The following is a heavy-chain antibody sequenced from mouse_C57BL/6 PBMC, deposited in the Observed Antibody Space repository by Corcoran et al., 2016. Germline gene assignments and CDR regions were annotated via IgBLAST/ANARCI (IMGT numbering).Heavy chain of an antibody. Sequence: EVQLQQSGAELVRPGASVKLSCTASGFNIKDYYMHWVKQRPEQGLEWIGRIDPEDGDTEYAPKFRGKATMTADTSSNTAYLQLSSLTSEDTAVYYCTTSFERGSWFAYWGQGTLVTVSA. CDR3: TTSFERGSWFAY. J-gene: IGHJ3*01. D-gene: IGHD3-1*01. CDR2: IDPEDGDT. CDR1: GFNIKDYY. V-gene: IGHV14-1*01.